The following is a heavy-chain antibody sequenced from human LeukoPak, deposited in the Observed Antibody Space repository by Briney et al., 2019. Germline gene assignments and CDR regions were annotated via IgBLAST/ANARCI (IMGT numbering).Heavy chain of an antibody. D-gene: IGHD3-22*01. CDR2: IDWDDDK. Sequence: SGPTLVNPTQTLTLTCTFSGFSLSTSGMCVSWIRQPPGKALEWLARIDWDDDKYYSTSLKTRLTISKDTSKNQVVLTMTNMDPVDTATYYCARTIPPNYDSSGYNLYDYWGQGTLVTVSS. CDR3: ARTIPPNYDSSGYNLYDY. V-gene: IGHV2-70*11. CDR1: GFSLSTSGMC. J-gene: IGHJ4*02.